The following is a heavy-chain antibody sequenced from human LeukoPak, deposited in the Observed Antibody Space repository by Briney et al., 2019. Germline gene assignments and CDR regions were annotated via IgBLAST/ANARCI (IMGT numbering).Heavy chain of an antibody. D-gene: IGHD3-22*01. CDR2: ISGSGDNT. CDR1: GFTFSSYD. V-gene: IGHV3-23*01. J-gene: IGHJ4*02. Sequence: GGSLRLSCAASGFTFSSYDMSWVRQTPGKGLEWVSGISGSGDNTYYADSVKGRFTISRDNSKNTLYVQVNSLGTEDTAAYYCAKGSSYDSSGSSYFDYWGQGTLVTVSS. CDR3: AKGSSYDSSGSSYFDY.